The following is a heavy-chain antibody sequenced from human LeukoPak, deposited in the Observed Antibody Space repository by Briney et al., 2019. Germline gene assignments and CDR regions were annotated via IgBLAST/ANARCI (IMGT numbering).Heavy chain of an antibody. CDR2: INHSGST. J-gene: IGHJ4*02. V-gene: IGHV4-34*01. Sequence: SETLSLTCAVDGGAFSGYYWSWIRQPPGKGPEWIGEINHSGSTNYNPSLKSRVTISVDTSKNQFSLKLSSVTAADTAVYYCARGRVVRGVMAYWGQGTLVTVSS. D-gene: IGHD3-10*01. CDR1: GGAFSGYY. CDR3: ARGRVVRGVMAY.